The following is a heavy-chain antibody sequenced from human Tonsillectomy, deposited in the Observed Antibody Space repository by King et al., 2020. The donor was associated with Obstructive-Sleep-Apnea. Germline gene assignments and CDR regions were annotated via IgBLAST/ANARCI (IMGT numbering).Heavy chain of an antibody. CDR1: GFTFSNYG. J-gene: IGHJ5*02. V-gene: IGHV3-30*03. CDR2: ISYDGSDK. CDR3: GGYNWFDP. D-gene: IGHD6-13*01. Sequence: VQLVESGGGVVQPGRSLRLSCAASGFTFSNYGMHWVRQAPREGLEWVAIISYDGSDKYYADSLKGRFTISRDNSKSTLYLQMNSLRPEDTAVYYCGGYNWFDPWGQGTLVTVSS.